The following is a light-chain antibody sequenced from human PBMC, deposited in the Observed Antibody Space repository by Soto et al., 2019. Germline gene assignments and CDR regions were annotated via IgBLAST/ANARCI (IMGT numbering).Light chain of an antibody. V-gene: IGKV1-5*03. CDR3: QQYNSYSWT. J-gene: IGKJ1*01. CDR2: KAS. Sequence: DIQMTQSPSTLSESVGDRVTIICRASQTISSWLAWYQQKPGKAPKLLIYKASSLESGVPSRFSGSGSGTEFTLTISSLQPDDFATYYCQQYNSYSWTFGQGTKVEIK. CDR1: QTISSW.